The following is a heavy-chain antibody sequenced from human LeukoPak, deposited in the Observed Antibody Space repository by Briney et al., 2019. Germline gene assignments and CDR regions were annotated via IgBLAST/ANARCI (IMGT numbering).Heavy chain of an antibody. Sequence: GASVKVSCKASGYTFTGYYMHWVRQAPGQGLEWMGWINPNSGGTNYAQKFQGRVTMTRDTSISTAYMKLSRLRSDDTAVYYCAREIGTTVDTPVVGYWGQGTLVTVSS. CDR3: AREIGTTVDTPVVGY. CDR2: INPNSGGT. CDR1: GYTFTGYY. D-gene: IGHD5-18*01. V-gene: IGHV1-2*02. J-gene: IGHJ4*02.